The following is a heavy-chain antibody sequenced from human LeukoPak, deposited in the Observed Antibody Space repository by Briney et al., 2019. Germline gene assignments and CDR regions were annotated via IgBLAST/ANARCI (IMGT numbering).Heavy chain of an antibody. CDR2: IYHSGST. CDR1: GYSISSGYY. CDR3: ARADNGSGSYLYYFDY. J-gene: IGHJ4*02. V-gene: IGHV4-38-2*02. D-gene: IGHD3-10*01. Sequence: SETLSLTCTVSGYSISSGYYWGWIRQPPGKGLEWIGSIYHSGSTYYNPSLKSRVTISVDTSKNQFSLKLSSVTAADTAVYYCARADNGSGSYLYYFDYWGQGTLVTVSS.